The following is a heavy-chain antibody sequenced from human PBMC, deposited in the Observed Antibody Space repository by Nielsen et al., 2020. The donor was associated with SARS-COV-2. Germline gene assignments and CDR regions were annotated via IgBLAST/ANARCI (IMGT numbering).Heavy chain of an antibody. D-gene: IGHD6-19*01. Sequence: ASVVSCKASGYTFTSYAMNWVRQAPGQGLEWMGWINTNTGNPTYAQGFTGRFVFSLDTSVSTAYLQISSLKAEDTAVYYCASGGKYSSGWRDYWGQGTLVTVSS. J-gene: IGHJ4*02. CDR1: GYTFTSYA. CDR2: INTNTGNP. V-gene: IGHV7-4-1*02. CDR3: ASGGKYSSGWRDY.